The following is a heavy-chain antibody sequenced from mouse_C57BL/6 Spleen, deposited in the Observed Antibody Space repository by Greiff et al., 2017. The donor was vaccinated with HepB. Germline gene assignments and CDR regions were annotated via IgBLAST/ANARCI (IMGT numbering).Heavy chain of an antibody. V-gene: IGHV1-53*01. D-gene: IGHD1-1*01. CDR1: GYTFTSYW. CDR3: ARAGVHYYGSSSWFAY. Sequence: VQLQQPGTELVKPGASVKLSCKASGYTFTSYWMHWVKQRPGQGLEWIGNINPSNGGTNYNEKFKSKATLTVDKSASTAYMQLSSLTSEDSAVYYCARAGVHYYGSSSWFAYWGQGTLVTVSA. J-gene: IGHJ3*01. CDR2: INPSNGGT.